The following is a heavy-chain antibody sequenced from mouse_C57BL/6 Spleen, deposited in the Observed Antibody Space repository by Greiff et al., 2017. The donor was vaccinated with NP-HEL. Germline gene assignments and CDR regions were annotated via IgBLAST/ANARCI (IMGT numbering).Heavy chain of an antibody. V-gene: IGHV3-6*01. CDR1: GYSITSGYY. CDR2: ISYDGSN. Sequence: EVKLQESGPGLVKPSQSLSLTCSVTGYSITSGYYWNWIRQFPGNKLEWMGYISYDGSNNYNPSLKNRITITRDTSKNQFFLKLNSVTTEDTATEYCARDGNYGTIFAYWGQGTLVTVSA. CDR3: ARDGNYGTIFAY. D-gene: IGHD1-1*01. J-gene: IGHJ3*01.